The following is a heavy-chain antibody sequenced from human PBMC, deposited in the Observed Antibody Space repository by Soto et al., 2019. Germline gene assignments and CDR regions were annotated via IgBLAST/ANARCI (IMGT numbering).Heavy chain of an antibody. V-gene: IGHV4-59*08. Sequence: QVQLQESGPGLVKPSETLSLTCTVSGGSISSYYWSWIRQPPGKGLEWIGYIYYSGSTNYNPSLKSRVTISVDTSKNQFSLNLSSMTAADTAVYYCARRYGSSFDYCGQGTLVTVSS. CDR1: GGSISSYY. CDR2: IYYSGST. CDR3: ARRYGSSFDY. J-gene: IGHJ4*02. D-gene: IGHD1-1*01.